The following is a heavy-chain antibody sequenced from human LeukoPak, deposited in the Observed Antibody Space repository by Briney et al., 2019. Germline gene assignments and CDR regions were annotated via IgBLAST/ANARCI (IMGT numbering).Heavy chain of an antibody. CDR1: GGSFSGYY. Sequence: SETLSLTCAVYGGSFSGYYWSWIRQPPGKGLEWIGEINHSGSTNYNPSLKSRVTISVDTSKNQFSLKLSSVTAADTAVYYCARARGQWPVPRYFDLWGRGTLVTVSS. CDR2: INHSGST. CDR3: ARARGQWPVPRYFDL. V-gene: IGHV4-34*01. J-gene: IGHJ2*01. D-gene: IGHD6-19*01.